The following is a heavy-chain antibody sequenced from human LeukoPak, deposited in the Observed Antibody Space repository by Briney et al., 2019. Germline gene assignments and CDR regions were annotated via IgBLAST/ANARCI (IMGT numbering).Heavy chain of an antibody. CDR3: ASLTPCTQTTSPRNGFNI. Sequence: ASVKVSCKASGYTFTNYAINWVRQAPGKGLEWMGGFDPEDGKILYAQNFRGRLIMTEDRFTDTAYMELSSLKSEDTAVYFCASLTPCTQTTSPRNGFNIWGQGTMVTVSS. D-gene: IGHD1-14*01. V-gene: IGHV1-24*01. CDR2: FDPEDGKI. CDR1: GYTFTNYA. J-gene: IGHJ3*02.